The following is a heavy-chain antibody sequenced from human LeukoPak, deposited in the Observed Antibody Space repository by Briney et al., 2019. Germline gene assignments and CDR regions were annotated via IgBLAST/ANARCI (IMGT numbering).Heavy chain of an antibody. CDR1: GYTFTSYG. Sequence: GASVKVSCKASGYTFTSYGISWVRQAPGQRLEWMGWISAYNGNTNYAQKLQGRVTMTTDTSTSTAYMELRSLRSDDTAVYYCARDGPTYYDFWSGYLYYYYGMDVWGQGTTVTVSS. CDR3: ARDGPTYYDFWSGYLYYYYGMDV. CDR2: ISAYNGNT. V-gene: IGHV1-18*01. D-gene: IGHD3-3*01. J-gene: IGHJ6*02.